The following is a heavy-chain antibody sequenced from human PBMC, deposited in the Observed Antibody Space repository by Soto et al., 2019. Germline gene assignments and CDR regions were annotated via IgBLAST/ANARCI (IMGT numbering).Heavy chain of an antibody. Sequence: GGSLRLSCAASGFTFSSYGMHWVRQAPGKGLEWVAVTSYDGSNKYYADSVKGRFTIPRDNSKNTLYLQMNSLGAEDTAVYYCAKDREKWLDDAFDIWGQGTMVTVSS. D-gene: IGHD6-19*01. CDR2: TSYDGSNK. J-gene: IGHJ3*02. CDR3: AKDREKWLDDAFDI. CDR1: GFTFSSYG. V-gene: IGHV3-30*18.